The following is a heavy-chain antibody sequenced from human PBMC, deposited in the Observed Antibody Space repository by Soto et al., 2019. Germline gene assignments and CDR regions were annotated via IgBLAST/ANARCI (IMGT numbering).Heavy chain of an antibody. CDR2: ISSSSSYI. J-gene: IGHJ6*03. Sequence: EVQLVESGGGLVKPGGSLRLSCAASGFTFSSYSMNWVRQAPGKGLEWVSSISSSSSYIYYADSVKGRFTISRDNAKNSLYLQMNSLRAEDTAVYYCAREASSFYYYYYMDVWGKGTMVTVSS. CDR1: GFTFSSYS. CDR3: AREASSFYYYYYMDV. V-gene: IGHV3-21*01. D-gene: IGHD6-13*01.